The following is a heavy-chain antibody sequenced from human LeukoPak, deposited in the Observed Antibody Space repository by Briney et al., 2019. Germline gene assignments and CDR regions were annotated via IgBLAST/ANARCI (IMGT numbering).Heavy chain of an antibody. CDR2: INHSGST. J-gene: IGHJ4*02. V-gene: IGHV4-34*01. CDR3: ARRPRNSGSYDGPPGLDY. Sequence: SETLSLTCAVYGGSISGYHWSWIRQPPGKGLEWIGEINHSGSTTYNSSLKSRVTISVDTSKNQFSLKLSSVTAADTAVYYCARRPRNSGSYDGPPGLDYWGQGTLVTVSS. D-gene: IGHD1-26*01. CDR1: GGSISGYH.